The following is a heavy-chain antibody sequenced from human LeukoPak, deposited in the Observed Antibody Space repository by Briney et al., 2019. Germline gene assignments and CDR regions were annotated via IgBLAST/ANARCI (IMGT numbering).Heavy chain of an antibody. CDR1: GYTFTSYG. Sequence: GASVKVSCKASGYTFTSYGISWVRQATGQGLEWMGWMNPNSGNTGYAQKFQGRVTITRNTSISTAYMELSSLRSEDTAVYYCARWVRSGYLGGQYAFDIWGQGTMVTVSS. CDR2: MNPNSGNT. D-gene: IGHD3-3*01. V-gene: IGHV1-8*03. CDR3: ARWVRSGYLGGQYAFDI. J-gene: IGHJ3*02.